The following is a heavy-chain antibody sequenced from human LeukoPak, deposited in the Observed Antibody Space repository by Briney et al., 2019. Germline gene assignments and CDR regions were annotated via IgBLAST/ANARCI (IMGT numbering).Heavy chain of an antibody. CDR3: ARAGPWFDP. CDR2: ISSSSSYT. D-gene: IGHD6-19*01. CDR1: GFTFSSYS. V-gene: IGHV3-21*01. J-gene: IGHJ5*02. Sequence: GGSLRLSCAASGFTFSSYSMNWVRQAPGKGLEWVSSISSSSSYTYYADSVKGRFTISRDNAKNSLYLQMNSLRAEDTAVYYCARAGPWFDPWGQGTLVTVSS.